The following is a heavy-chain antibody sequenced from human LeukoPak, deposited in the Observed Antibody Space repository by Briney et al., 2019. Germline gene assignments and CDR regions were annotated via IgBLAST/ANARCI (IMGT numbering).Heavy chain of an antibody. J-gene: IGHJ3*02. CDR2: IYYSGNT. CDR1: GDSISTSNSY. V-gene: IGHV4-39*07. D-gene: IGHD4-23*01. Sequence: AETLSLTCTVSGDSISTSNSYWGWVRQPPGKGLEWIGSIYYSGNTYYNASLNSRVTISVDTSKNQFSLKLSSVTAADTAVYYCARHQRGNSDAFDIWGQGTMVTVSS. CDR3: ARHQRGNSDAFDI.